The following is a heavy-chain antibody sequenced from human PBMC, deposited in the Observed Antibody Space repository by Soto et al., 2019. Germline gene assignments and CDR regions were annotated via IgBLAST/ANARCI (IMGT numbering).Heavy chain of an antibody. CDR3: SRGLSSGWLGINDY. J-gene: IGHJ4*02. Sequence: GGSLRLSCTASGFIYGDDAVSWFRQAPGKGLEWVGFIRRQSYGGTTEYAASVQGRFTISRDDSKGIAYLQMNSLKTEDTAMYYCSRGLSSGWLGINDYWGQGTLVTVSS. V-gene: IGHV3-49*03. CDR2: IRRQSYGGTT. D-gene: IGHD6-19*01. CDR1: GFIYGDDA.